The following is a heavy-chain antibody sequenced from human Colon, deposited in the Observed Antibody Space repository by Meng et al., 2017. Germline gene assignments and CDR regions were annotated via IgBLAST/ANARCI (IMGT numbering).Heavy chain of an antibody. D-gene: IGHD1-14*01. CDR2: IYSNGNT. Sequence: QVHLEESGPGLVKPSETLSLMCTVAGGSINDYYWSWIRQPAGKTLEWIGRIYSNGNTNYNPSLKSRVTMSVDTSKNQFSLKLNSVTAADTAVYYCARDGRRDRRSDNWGQGTLVTVSS. J-gene: IGHJ4*02. CDR1: GGSINDYY. CDR3: ARDGRRDRRSDN. V-gene: IGHV4-4*07.